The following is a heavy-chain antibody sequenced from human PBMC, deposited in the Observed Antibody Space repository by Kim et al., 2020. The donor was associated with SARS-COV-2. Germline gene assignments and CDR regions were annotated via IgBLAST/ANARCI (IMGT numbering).Heavy chain of an antibody. Sequence: GGSLRLSCAASGFTVSSNYMSWVRQAPGKGLEWVSVIYSGGSTYYADSVKGRFTISRDNSKNTLYLQMNSLRAEDTAVYYCARVPRYSSGWYGFDYWGQGTLVTVSS. J-gene: IGHJ4*02. CDR2: IYSGGST. D-gene: IGHD6-19*01. CDR1: GFTVSSNY. CDR3: ARVPRYSSGWYGFDY. V-gene: IGHV3-53*01.